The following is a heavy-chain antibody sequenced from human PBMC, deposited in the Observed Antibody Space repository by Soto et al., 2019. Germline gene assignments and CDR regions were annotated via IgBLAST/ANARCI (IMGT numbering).Heavy chain of an antibody. CDR2: ISYDGSNK. CDR1: GFTFSSYG. Sequence: PGGSLRLPCAASGFTFSSYGMHWVRQAPGKGLEWVAVISYDGSNKYYADSVKGRFTISRDNSKNTLYLQMNSLRAEDTAVYYCAKDGAGYCSSTSCPNDYWGQGTLVTVSS. CDR3: AKDGAGYCSSTSCPNDY. D-gene: IGHD2-2*01. V-gene: IGHV3-30*18. J-gene: IGHJ4*02.